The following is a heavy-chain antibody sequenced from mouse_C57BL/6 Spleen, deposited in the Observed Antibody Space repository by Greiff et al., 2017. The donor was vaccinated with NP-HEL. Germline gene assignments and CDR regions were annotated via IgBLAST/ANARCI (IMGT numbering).Heavy chain of an antibody. Sequence: EVKLVESEGGLVQPGSSMKLSCTASGFTFSDYYMAWVRQVPEKGLEWVANINYDGSSTYYLDSLNSRFIHLSDNAKNILYLQMSSLKSEDTTTYYCARDNYSSYAMDYWGQGTSVTVSS. CDR1: GFTFSDYY. J-gene: IGHJ4*01. V-gene: IGHV5-16*01. CDR2: INYDGSST. D-gene: IGHD2-1*01. CDR3: ARDNYSSYAMDY.